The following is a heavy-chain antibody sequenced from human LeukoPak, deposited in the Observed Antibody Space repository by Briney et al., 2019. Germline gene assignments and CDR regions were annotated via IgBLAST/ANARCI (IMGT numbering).Heavy chain of an antibody. Sequence: GGSLRLSCAASGFTVSSNYMSWVRQAPGKGLEWVSVIYSGGSTYYADSVKGRFTISRDNSKNTLYLQMNSLRAEDTAVYYCARSLGTTGTTDFDYWGQGTLVTVSS. CDR1: GFTVSSNY. D-gene: IGHD1-1*01. CDR2: IYSGGST. J-gene: IGHJ4*02. CDR3: ARSLGTTGTTDFDY. V-gene: IGHV3-66*01.